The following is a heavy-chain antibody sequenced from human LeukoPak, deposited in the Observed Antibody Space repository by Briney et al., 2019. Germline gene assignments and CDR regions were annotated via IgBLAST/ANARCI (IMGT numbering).Heavy chain of an antibody. V-gene: IGHV3-43*01. CDR3: TKVAAYSSSWFGYFDY. J-gene: IGHJ4*02. CDR1: GFTFHDHT. Sequence: GGSLRLSCAASGFTFHDHTMHWVRQGPGKRLEWVALITWDGDVTHYADSVKGRFTISRDNSKNSPFLQMNSVTTEDTALYYCTKVAAYSSSWFGYFDYWGQGTQVTVSS. D-gene: IGHD6-13*01. CDR2: ITWDGDVT.